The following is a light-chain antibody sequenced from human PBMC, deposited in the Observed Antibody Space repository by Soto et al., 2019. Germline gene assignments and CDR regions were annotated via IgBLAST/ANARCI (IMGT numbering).Light chain of an antibody. CDR3: SSYTSSSTVV. CDR2: XXX. V-gene: IGLV2-14*01. CDR1: SSDVGAYNY. Sequence: QSALTQPASVSGSPGQSITISCTGTSSDVGAYNYVSWYQQHPGKVPKLMIXXXXXXXXXXXXXXXGSKSGNTASLTISGXXXXXXXXXYCSSYTSSSTVVFGGGTKLTVL. J-gene: IGLJ2*01.